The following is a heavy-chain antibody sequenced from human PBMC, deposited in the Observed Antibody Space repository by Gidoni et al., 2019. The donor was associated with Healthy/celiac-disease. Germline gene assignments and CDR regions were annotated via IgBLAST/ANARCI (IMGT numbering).Heavy chain of an antibody. J-gene: IGHJ2*01. CDR1: GFPFRSYA. D-gene: IGHD3-10*01. V-gene: IGHV3-64D*06. CDR2: ISSNGGST. Sequence: EVQLVESGGGLVQPGGSLRLSCSASGFPFRSYAMNWVRQAPGKGLEYVSAISSNGGSTYYADSVKGRFTISRDNSKNTLYLQMSSLRAEDTAVYYCVKDRGTSFYWYFDLWGRGTLVTVSS. CDR3: VKDRGTSFYWYFDL.